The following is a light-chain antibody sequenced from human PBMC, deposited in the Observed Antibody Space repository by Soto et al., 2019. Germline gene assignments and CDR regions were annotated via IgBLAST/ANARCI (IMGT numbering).Light chain of an antibody. V-gene: IGLV1-51*01. CDR2: DNN. CDR3: GTWDGSLSVYV. Sequence: QSVLTQPPSVSGAPGQRVTISCSGSSSNIGNNYVSWYQQLPGTAPKLLIYDNNKRPSGIPDRFSGSKSGTSATLGITGLQTGEEADYYCGTWDGSLSVYVFGPGTKV. J-gene: IGLJ1*01. CDR1: SSNIGNNY.